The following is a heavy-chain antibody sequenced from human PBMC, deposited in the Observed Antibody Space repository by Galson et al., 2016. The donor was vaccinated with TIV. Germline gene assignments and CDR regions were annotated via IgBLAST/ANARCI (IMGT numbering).Heavy chain of an antibody. J-gene: IGHJ4*02. CDR2: MNPNSGNT. D-gene: IGHD3-16*01. Sequence: SVKVSCKGSGYTFTSYDINWVRQATGQGLEWMGWMNPNSGNTGYAQNFQGRFTISRDNAQNTLFLHMNSLRAEDTAVYYCARLRGYYDEADYWGQGTLVTVSS. CDR3: ARLRGYYDEADY. V-gene: IGHV1-8*01. CDR1: GYTFTSYD.